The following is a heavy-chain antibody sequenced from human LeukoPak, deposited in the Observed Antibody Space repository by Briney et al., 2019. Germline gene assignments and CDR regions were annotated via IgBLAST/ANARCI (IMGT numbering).Heavy chain of an antibody. CDR3: ASVVIAAAGRAQNWFDP. CDR2: IIPILGIA. Sequence: ASRKVSSTASGGTLSRYAISWVRQAPGQGLEWVGRIIPILGIADYAQKFQRRVTITADKSTSTAYMELSSLRSEDTAVHYCASVVIAAAGRAQNWFDPWGQGTLVTVSS. D-gene: IGHD6-13*01. J-gene: IGHJ5*02. CDR1: GGTLSRYA. V-gene: IGHV1-69*04.